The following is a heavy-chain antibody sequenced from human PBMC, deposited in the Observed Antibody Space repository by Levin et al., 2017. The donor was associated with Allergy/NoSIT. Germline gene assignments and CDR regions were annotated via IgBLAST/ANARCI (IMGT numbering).Heavy chain of an antibody. D-gene: IGHD3-22*01. Sequence: PGGSLRLSCAASGFTFSSYSMNWVRQAPGKGLEWVSYISSSSSTIYYADSVKGRFTISRDNAKNSLYLQMNSLRAEDTAVYYCAATVYYDSSGYYSFFDYWGQGTLVTVSS. CDR3: AATVYYDSSGYYSFFDY. J-gene: IGHJ4*02. V-gene: IGHV3-48*01. CDR1: GFTFSSYS. CDR2: ISSSSSTI.